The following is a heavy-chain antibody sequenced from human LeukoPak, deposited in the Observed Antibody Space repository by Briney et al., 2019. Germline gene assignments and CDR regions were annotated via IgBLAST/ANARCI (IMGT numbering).Heavy chain of an antibody. CDR3: AREGDYGDSFSFDY. Sequence: ASVKVSCKASGYAFTSYAMHWVRQAPGQGLEWMGWISAYNGNTNYAQKLQGRVTMTTDTSTSTAYMELRSLRSDDTAVYYCAREGDYGDSFSFDYWGQGTLVTVSS. CDR2: ISAYNGNT. D-gene: IGHD4-17*01. CDR1: GYAFTSYA. J-gene: IGHJ4*02. V-gene: IGHV1-18*01.